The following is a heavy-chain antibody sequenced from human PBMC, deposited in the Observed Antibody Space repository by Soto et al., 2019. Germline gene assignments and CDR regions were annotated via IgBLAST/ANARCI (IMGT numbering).Heavy chain of an antibody. D-gene: IGHD4-4*01. CDR1: GFTVSSNY. J-gene: IGHJ6*03. V-gene: IGHV3-66*01. Sequence: GESLKISCAASGFTVSSNYMSWVRQAPGKGLEWVSVIYSGGSTYYADSVKGRFTISRDNSKNTLYLQMNSLRAEDTAVYYCARDHLYYSNFRIDYYYYMDVWGKGTTVTVSS. CDR3: ARDHLYYSNFRIDYYYYMDV. CDR2: IYSGGST.